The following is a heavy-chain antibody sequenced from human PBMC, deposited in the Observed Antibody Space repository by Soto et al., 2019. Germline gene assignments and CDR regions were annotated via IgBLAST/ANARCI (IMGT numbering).Heavy chain of an antibody. V-gene: IGHV3-15*07. CDR2: IKDKIDGGTA. CDR1: GFTFNNAW. CDR3: ARDHVVSRNWFDP. J-gene: IGHJ5*02. D-gene: IGHD2-21*01. Sequence: GGSLRLSCAASGFTFNNAWMHWVRQAPGKGLEWVGRIKDKIDGGTADNAKNTLYLQMNSLRAEDTAVYYCARDHVVSRNWFDPWGQGTLVTVSS.